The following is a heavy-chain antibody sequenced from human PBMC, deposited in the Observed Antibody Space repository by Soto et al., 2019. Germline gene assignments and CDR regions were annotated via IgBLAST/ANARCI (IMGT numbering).Heavy chain of an antibody. V-gene: IGHV3-23*01. CDR3: AKVKGVVVGYDAPYYYYYYYMDV. CDR2: ISGSGGST. J-gene: IGHJ6*03. Sequence: GGSLRLSCAASGFTFSSYAMSWVRQAPGKGLEWVSAISGSGGSTYYADSVKGRFTISRDNSKNTLYLQMNSLRAEDTAVYYCAKVKGVVVGYDAPYYYYYYYMDVWGKGTPVTVSS. CDR1: GFTFSSYA. D-gene: IGHD5-12*01.